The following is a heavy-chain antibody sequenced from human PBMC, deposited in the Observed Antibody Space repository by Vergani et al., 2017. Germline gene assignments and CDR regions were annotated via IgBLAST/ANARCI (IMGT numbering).Heavy chain of an antibody. CDR3: VKEKIDWGSYFFDS. CDR1: GFTFSNSA. CDR2: ISGPGLST. Sequence: EVHLLESGGGLVQSGGSLRLSCAASGFTFSNSAVSWVRQAPGRGLSWVSSISGPGLSTYYADSGKGRFSISRDNSKNPVFLQMHSLRAEDTAIYSCVKEKIDWGSYFFDSWGHGILVTVSS. V-gene: IGHV3-23*01. J-gene: IGHJ4*01. D-gene: IGHD7-27*01.